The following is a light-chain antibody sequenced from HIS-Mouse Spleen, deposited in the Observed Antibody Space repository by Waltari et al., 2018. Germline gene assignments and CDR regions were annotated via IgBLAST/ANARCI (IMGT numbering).Light chain of an antibody. Sequence: QSALTQPASVSGSPGQSITISCTGTSSDVGGYNYVSWYQQHPGKAPKLMIYDASNRPSGVSNRLSGSKAGNTASLTISGLQAEDEADYYCSSYTSSSFNVVFGGGTKLTVL. CDR3: SSYTSSSFNVV. CDR1: SSDVGGYNY. CDR2: DAS. V-gene: IGLV2-14*03. J-gene: IGLJ2*01.